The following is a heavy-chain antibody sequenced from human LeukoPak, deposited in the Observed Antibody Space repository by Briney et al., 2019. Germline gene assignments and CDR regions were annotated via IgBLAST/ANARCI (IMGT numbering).Heavy chain of an antibody. D-gene: IGHD6-13*01. V-gene: IGHV3-48*04. CDR2: ISSSSTI. Sequence: GGSLRLSCAASGFTFSSYAMSWVRQAPGKGLEWVSYISSSSTIYYADSVKGRFTISRDNAKNSLYLQMNSLRAEDTAVYYCARDSGSSWYVDYWGQGTLVTVSS. J-gene: IGHJ4*02. CDR3: ARDSGSSWYVDY. CDR1: GFTFSSYA.